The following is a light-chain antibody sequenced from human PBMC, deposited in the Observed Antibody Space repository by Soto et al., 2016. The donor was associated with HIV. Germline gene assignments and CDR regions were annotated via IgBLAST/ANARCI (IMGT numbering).Light chain of an antibody. CDR2: RAS. J-gene: IGKJ1*01. Sequence: DIQMTQSPSSLSASVGDRVTITCRASQSVTRWLAWFQKKPGQVPKLLIYRASSLKSGVPSRFSGSGSGTEFSLTISGLQSDDSATYYCQQYDRFPWTFGQGTNV. CDR1: QSVTRW. V-gene: IGKV1-5*03. CDR3: QQYDRFPWT.